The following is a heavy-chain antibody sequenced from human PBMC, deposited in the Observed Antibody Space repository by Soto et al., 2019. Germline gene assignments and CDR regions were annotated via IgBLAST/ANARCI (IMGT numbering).Heavy chain of an antibody. CDR1: GGSISSSSYY. CDR3: ARSRNYYGSGSYYNH. CDR2: INYSGST. V-gene: IGHV4-39*07. Sequence: PSETLSLTYTVSGGSISSSSYYWGWIRQPPGKGLEWIGSINYSGSTNYNPSLKSRVTISVDTSKNQFSLKLSSVTAADTAVYYCARSRNYYGSGSYYNHWGQGTLVTVSS. D-gene: IGHD3-10*01. J-gene: IGHJ4*02.